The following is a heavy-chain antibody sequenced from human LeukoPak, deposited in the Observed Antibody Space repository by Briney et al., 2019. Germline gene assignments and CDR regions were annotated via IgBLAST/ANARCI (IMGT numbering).Heavy chain of an antibody. CDR1: GGSISSGGYY. D-gene: IGHD6-6*01. CDR2: IYYSGST. J-gene: IGHJ5*02. CDR3: ARALVAVAARPMLEPTNWFDP. V-gene: IGHV4-31*03. Sequence: PSETLSLTCTVSGGSISSGGYYWSWLRQHPGKGLEWIGYIYYSGSTYYNPSLKSRVTISVDTSKNQFSLKLSSVTAADTAVYYCARALVAVAARPMLEPTNWFDPWGQGALVTVSS.